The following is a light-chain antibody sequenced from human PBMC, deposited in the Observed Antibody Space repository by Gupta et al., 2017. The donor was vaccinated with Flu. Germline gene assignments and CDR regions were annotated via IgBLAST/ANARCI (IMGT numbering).Light chain of an antibody. Sequence: QSALTQPASVSGSPGPSITISCTGTSSDVGGYNYVSWYQQHPGNAPKLMIYEVSNRPSGVSNRFSGSKSGNTASLTISGLQAEDEADYYFSSYTSSSTRVFGTGTKVTVL. CDR3: SSYTSSSTRV. CDR2: EVS. V-gene: IGLV2-14*01. CDR1: SSDVGGYNY. J-gene: IGLJ1*01.